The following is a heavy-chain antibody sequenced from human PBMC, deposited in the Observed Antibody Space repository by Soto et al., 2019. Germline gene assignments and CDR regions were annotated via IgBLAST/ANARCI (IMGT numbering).Heavy chain of an antibody. CDR2: IYQSGST. Sequence: QVQLQESGPGLVKPSESLSLTCTVSGVSVNSGNYYWSWIRQTPGKGLEWIGYIYQSGSTRYNPSRKSRVTISLATSKNQFSLKMSSVTAADTAVYYCASGTIYHSHGMDVWGQGKMVTVSS. D-gene: IGHD2-2*01. J-gene: IGHJ6*02. CDR3: ASGTIYHSHGMDV. CDR1: GVSVNSGNYY. V-gene: IGHV4-61*01.